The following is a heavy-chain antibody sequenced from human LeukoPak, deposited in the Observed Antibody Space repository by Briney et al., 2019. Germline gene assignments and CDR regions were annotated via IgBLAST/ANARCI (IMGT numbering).Heavy chain of an antibody. Sequence: GGSLRLSCAASGFTFSSYAMSWVRQAPGKGLEWVSAISGSGGSTYYADSVKGRFTISRDNSKNTLYLQVNSLRAEDTAVYYCAKVRNVLLWFGEPEFDYWGQGTLVTVSS. CDR1: GFTFSSYA. J-gene: IGHJ4*02. CDR3: AKVRNVLLWFGEPEFDY. V-gene: IGHV3-23*01. CDR2: ISGSGGST. D-gene: IGHD3-10*01.